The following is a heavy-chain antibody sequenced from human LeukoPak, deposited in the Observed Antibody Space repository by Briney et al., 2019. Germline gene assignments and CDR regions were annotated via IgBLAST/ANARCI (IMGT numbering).Heavy chain of an antibody. CDR2: ISYDGSNK. J-gene: IGHJ4*02. D-gene: IGHD3-22*01. V-gene: IGHV3-30-3*01. CDR3: ARAAYDNSGYLTL. Sequence: GGSLRLSCAASGFTISSYAMHWVRQAPGKGLEWVAVISYDGSNKYYADSVKGRFTISRDNSKNTLYLQMNSLRAEDTAIYFCARAAYDNSGYLTLWGQGTLVTVSS. CDR1: GFTISSYA.